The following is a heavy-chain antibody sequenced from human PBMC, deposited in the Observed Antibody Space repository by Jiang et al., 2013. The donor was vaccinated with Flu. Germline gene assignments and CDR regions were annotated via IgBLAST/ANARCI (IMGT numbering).Heavy chain of an antibody. V-gene: IGHV1-69*04. D-gene: IGHD5-24*01. Sequence: KPPGSSVTVSCKTSGDTLSNHSFSWVRQAPGQGLEWVGRVIPILRFANSPQKFKGRVSITADKSTNTVYMDMRGLSSEDTAVYFCAREVGMSTIGFFDVWGLGTLVTVSS. J-gene: IGHJ3*01. CDR1: GDTLSNHS. CDR3: AREVGMSTIGFFDV. CDR2: VIPILRFA.